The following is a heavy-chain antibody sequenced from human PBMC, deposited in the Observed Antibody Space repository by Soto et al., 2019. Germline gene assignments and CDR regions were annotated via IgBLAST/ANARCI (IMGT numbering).Heavy chain of an antibody. CDR2: IWYDGSNK. J-gene: IGHJ4*02. D-gene: IGHD3-22*01. V-gene: IGHV3-33*01. Sequence: GGSLRLSCAASGFTFSTYGMHWVRQAPGKGLEWVAVIWYDGSNKYYADSVKGRFTISRDNSKNTLYLQMNSLRAEDTAVYYCARDLGYYDSSGHWGQGTLVTVSS. CDR3: ARDLGYYDSSGH. CDR1: GFTFSTYG.